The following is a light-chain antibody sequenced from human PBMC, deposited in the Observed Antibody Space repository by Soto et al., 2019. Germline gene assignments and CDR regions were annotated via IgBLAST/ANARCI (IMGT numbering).Light chain of an antibody. Sequence: QSALTQPASVSGSPGQSITISCTGTSSDVGNYDLVSWYQHLPGKAPKLMIYEVNKRPSGISNRFSASKSGNTASLTISGLQAEDEADYYCCSYAGSSTLVFGVGTKLTVL. J-gene: IGLJ2*01. CDR3: CSYAGSSTLV. CDR1: SSDVGNYDL. V-gene: IGLV2-23*02. CDR2: EVN.